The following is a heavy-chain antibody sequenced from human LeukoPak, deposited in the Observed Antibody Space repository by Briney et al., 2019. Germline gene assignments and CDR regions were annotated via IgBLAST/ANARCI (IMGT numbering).Heavy chain of an antibody. V-gene: IGHV4-59*08. J-gene: IGHJ2*01. CDR1: GDSINNYY. Sequence: SETLSLTCTVSGDSINNYYWSWIRQPPGKGLEWIGYIYYRGSTNYNPSLKSRVAISVDTSKNQFSLKLSSVTAADTAVYYCARPGNCSGGTCYWYFDLWGRGTLVTVSS. D-gene: IGHD2-15*01. CDR3: ARPGNCSGGTCYWYFDL. CDR2: IYYRGST.